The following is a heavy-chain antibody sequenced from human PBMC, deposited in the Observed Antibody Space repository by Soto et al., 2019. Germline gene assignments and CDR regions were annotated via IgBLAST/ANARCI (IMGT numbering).Heavy chain of an antibody. D-gene: IGHD5-12*01. Sequence: QVQLVQSGAEVKKPGASVKVSCKASGYTFTSYGISWVRQAPGQGLEWMGWISAYNGDTNYAQKLQGRVTMTTDTSTSTAYMELRSLRSDDTAVYYCARDRWLRREGPGPFDYWGQGTLVTVSS. CDR2: ISAYNGDT. V-gene: IGHV1-18*04. J-gene: IGHJ4*02. CDR3: ARDRWLRREGPGPFDY. CDR1: GYTFTSYG.